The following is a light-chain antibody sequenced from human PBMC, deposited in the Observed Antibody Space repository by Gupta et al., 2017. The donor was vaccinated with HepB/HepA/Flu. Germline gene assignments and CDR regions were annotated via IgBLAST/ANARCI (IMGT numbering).Light chain of an antibody. CDR1: KLGDKY. J-gene: IGLJ1*01. CDR2: QDS. V-gene: IGLV3-1*01. Sequence: SYELTQPPSVSVSPGQTASITCSGDKLGDKYACWYQQKPGQSPVLVIYQDSKRPSGIPERFSGSNSGNTATLTIRGTQAMDEADYYCQAWDSSTLVFGTGTKVTVL. CDR3: QAWDSSTLV.